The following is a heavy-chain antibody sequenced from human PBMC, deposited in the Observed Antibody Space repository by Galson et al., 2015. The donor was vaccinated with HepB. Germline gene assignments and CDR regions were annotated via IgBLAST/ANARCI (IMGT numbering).Heavy chain of an antibody. D-gene: IGHD1-26*01. CDR3: ARAVRELLNFDY. Sequence: CAISGDSVSSNSAAWNWIRQSPSRGLEWLGRTYYRSKWYNDYAVSVKGRITINPDTSKNQFSLQLNSVTPEDTAVYYCARAVRELLNFDYWGQGTLVTVSS. V-gene: IGHV6-1*01. CDR2: TYYRSKWYN. J-gene: IGHJ4*02. CDR1: GDSVSSNSAA.